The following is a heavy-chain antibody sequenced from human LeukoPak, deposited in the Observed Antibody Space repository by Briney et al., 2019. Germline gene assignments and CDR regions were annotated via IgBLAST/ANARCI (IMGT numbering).Heavy chain of an antibody. CDR1: GDSFSSYW. J-gene: IGHJ4*03. D-gene: IGHD5-24*01. CDR2: IFLGDSDT. Sequence: GESLKISCEVSGDSFSSYWIAWVRQKPGKGLEWMGIIFLGDSDTRYSPSFQGQVTISDDKSINTAYLQWSSLKASDAAMYYCARLVQMPQGYFDHWGQGTLVTVSS. V-gene: IGHV5-51*01. CDR3: ARLVQMPQGYFDH.